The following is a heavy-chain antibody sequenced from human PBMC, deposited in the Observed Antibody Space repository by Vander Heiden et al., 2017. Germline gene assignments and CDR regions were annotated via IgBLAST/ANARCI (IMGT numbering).Heavy chain of an antibody. CDR3: ARDIRPPRTPRGAPSSIGY. J-gene: IGHJ4*02. CDR1: GFTLSSYA. V-gene: IGHV3-30-3*01. D-gene: IGHD2-15*01. Sequence: QVQLVESGGGVVQPGRSLILSCAASGFTLSSYAMHWVRQAPGKGLEWVAVISYDGSNKYYADSVKGRFTISRDNSKNTLYLQMNSLRAEDTAVYYCARDIRPPRTPRGAPSSIGYWGQGTLVTVSS. CDR2: ISYDGSNK.